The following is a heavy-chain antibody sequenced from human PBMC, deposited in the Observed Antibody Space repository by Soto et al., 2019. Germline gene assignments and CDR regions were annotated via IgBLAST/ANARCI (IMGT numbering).Heavy chain of an antibody. CDR2: IDPSDSQT. J-gene: IGHJ4*02. D-gene: IGHD3-22*01. CDR3: ARQIYDSDTGPNFQFYFDS. CDR1: GYSFAGYW. V-gene: IGHV5-10-1*01. Sequence: GESLKISCKGSGYSFAGYWITWVRQKPGKGLEWMGRIDPSDSQTYYSPSFRGHVTISATKSITTVFLQWSSLRASDTAMYYCARQIYDSDTGPNFQFYFDSWGQGTPVTVSS.